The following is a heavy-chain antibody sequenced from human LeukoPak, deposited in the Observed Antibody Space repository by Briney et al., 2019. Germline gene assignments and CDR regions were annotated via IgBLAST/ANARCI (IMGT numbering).Heavy chain of an antibody. J-gene: IGHJ6*03. CDR2: ISAYNGNT. D-gene: IGHD6-19*01. CDR1: GYTFTSYG. Sequence: ASVKVSCKASGYTFTSYGISWVRQAPGQGLEWMGWISAYNGNTNYAQQLQGRVTMTTDTSASTAYMELRSLRSDDTAVYYCARALGSGYYYYYYMDVWGKGTTVTVSS. CDR3: ARALGSGYYYYYYMDV. V-gene: IGHV1-18*01.